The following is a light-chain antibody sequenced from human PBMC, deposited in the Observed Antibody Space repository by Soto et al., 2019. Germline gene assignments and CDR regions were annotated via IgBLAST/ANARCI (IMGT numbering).Light chain of an antibody. J-gene: IGKJ3*01. CDR2: DAS. Sequence: EIVLTQSPATLSLSPGERATLSCRASQSVSSYLAWYQQKPGQAPRLLIYDASNRATGIPARFSGSGSGTDLTINISSLEPEDFAVYYCQQRSNWPKITFGPGTKVDIK. CDR3: QQRSNWPKIT. V-gene: IGKV3-11*01. CDR1: QSVSSY.